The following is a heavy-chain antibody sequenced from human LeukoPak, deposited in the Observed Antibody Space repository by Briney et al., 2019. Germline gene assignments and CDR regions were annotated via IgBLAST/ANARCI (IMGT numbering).Heavy chain of an antibody. Sequence: PSETLSLTCPVSGGSISSFYWSWVRPPPGKGLEWIGYIYYSGSTNYNPSLKSRVTISVDTSKNQFSLKLSSVTAADTAVYYCARGGAASGCLDYWGQGTLVTVSS. V-gene: IGHV4-59*01. J-gene: IGHJ4*02. CDR3: ARGGAASGCLDY. D-gene: IGHD6-19*01. CDR2: IYYSGST. CDR1: GGSISSFY.